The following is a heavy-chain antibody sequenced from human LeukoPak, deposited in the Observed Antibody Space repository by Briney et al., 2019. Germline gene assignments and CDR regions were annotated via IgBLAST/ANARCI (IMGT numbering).Heavy chain of an antibody. CDR1: GFTFSTYA. D-gene: IGHD6-19*01. CDR3: AKIQTEAVAGRWDAFDI. CDR2: IGGSGGST. J-gene: IGHJ3*02. Sequence: PGGSLRLSCAASGFTFSTYAMNWVRQAPGKGLEWVSGIGGSGGSTYYADSVKGRFTISRDNSKNTLYMQMNSLRAEDTAVYYCAKIQTEAVAGRWDAFDIWGQGTVVSVSS. V-gene: IGHV3-23*01.